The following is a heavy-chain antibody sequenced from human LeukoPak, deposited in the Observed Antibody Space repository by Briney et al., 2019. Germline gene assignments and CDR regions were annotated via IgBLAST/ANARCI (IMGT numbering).Heavy chain of an antibody. CDR2: IRYDGNNK. CDR3: AKCHLYYYYMDV. Sequence: GGSLRLSCAASGFTFSNYGMHWVRQAPGRGLEWVAFIRYDGNNKSYADSVKGRFTISRDNSKNTLYLQMNSLRAEDTAVYYCAKCHLYYYYMDVWGKGTTVTVSS. J-gene: IGHJ6*03. CDR1: GFTFSNYG. V-gene: IGHV3-30*02.